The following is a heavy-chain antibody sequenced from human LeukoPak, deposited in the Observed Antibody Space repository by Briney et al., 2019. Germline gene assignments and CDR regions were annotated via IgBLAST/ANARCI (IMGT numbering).Heavy chain of an antibody. CDR3: ARDLGNYDSVTSYFDY. V-gene: IGHV3-48*01. Sequence: GGSLRLSCAASGFTFSSYSMNWVRQAPGKGLEWVSYISSSSSTIYYADSVKGRFTISRDNAKNSLYLQMNGLRAEDTAVYYCARDLGNYDSVTSYFDYWGQGILVTVSS. J-gene: IGHJ4*02. CDR2: ISSSSSTI. D-gene: IGHD3-10*01. CDR1: GFTFSSYS.